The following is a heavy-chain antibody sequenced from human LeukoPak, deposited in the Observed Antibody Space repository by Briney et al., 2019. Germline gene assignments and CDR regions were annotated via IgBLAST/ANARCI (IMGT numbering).Heavy chain of an antibody. CDR3: ARALGYCSGGSCYSDY. Sequence: ASVKVSCKASGYTFTSYDINLVRQATGQGLEWMGWMNPNSGNTGYAQKFQGRVTMTRNTSISTAYMELSSLRSEDTAVYYCARALGYCSGGSCYSDYWGQRTLVTVSS. J-gene: IGHJ4*02. CDR1: GYTFTSYD. V-gene: IGHV1-8*01. CDR2: MNPNSGNT. D-gene: IGHD2-15*01.